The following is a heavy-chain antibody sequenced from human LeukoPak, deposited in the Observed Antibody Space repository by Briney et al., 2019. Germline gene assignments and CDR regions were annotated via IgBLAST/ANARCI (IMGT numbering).Heavy chain of an antibody. Sequence: GGSLRLSCAASGFTFSDYWMHWVRQVPGKGLVWVSRINTDGSMTHYADSVKGRFTVSRDNAKNTLYLQMNSLRVEDMAVYYCARIIVGATGIDYWGQGTLVTVSS. CDR3: ARIIVGATGIDY. V-gene: IGHV3-74*01. J-gene: IGHJ4*02. D-gene: IGHD1-26*01. CDR2: INTDGSMT. CDR1: GFTFSDYW.